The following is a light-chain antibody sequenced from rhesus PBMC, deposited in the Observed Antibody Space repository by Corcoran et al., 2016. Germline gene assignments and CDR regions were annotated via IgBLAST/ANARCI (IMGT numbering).Light chain of an antibody. CDR1: QGISSW. Sequence: DIQMTQSPSSLSASVGDRVTITCRASQGISSWLAWYQPKPGKPPKILIYKASSLQSGVPSRFSGRGSWTDFTPTISSLQPEDFASYYCQQYNSAPLTFGGGTKVEIK. CDR3: QQYNSAPLT. V-gene: IGKV1-21*01. J-gene: IGKJ4*01. CDR2: KAS.